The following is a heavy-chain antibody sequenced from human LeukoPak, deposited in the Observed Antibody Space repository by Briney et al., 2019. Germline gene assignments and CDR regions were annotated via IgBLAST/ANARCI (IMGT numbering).Heavy chain of an antibody. CDR1: GGSISSYY. CDR3: AREVDYGGNPDAFDI. V-gene: IGHV4-59*01. J-gene: IGHJ3*02. D-gene: IGHD4-23*01. Sequence: SETLSLTCTVSGGSISSYYWSWIRQPPGKGLEWIGYIYYSGSTNYNPSLKSRVTISVDTSKNQFSLKLSSVTAADTAVYYCAREVDYGGNPDAFDIWGQGTMVTVSS. CDR2: IYYSGST.